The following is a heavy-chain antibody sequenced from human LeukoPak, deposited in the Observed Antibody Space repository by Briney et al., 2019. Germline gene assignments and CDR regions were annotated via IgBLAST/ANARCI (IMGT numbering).Heavy chain of an antibody. CDR3: ARFGVTMIVVVGPDGVDI. CDR2: INPNSGGT. V-gene: IGHV1-2*06. Sequence: ASVKVSCKASGYTFTGYYMHWVRQAPGQGLEWMGRINPNSGGTNYAQKFQGRVTMTRDTSISTAYMELSRLRSDDTAVYYCARFGVTMIVVVGPDGVDIWGQGTVVTVSS. CDR1: GYTFTGYY. D-gene: IGHD3-22*01. J-gene: IGHJ3*02.